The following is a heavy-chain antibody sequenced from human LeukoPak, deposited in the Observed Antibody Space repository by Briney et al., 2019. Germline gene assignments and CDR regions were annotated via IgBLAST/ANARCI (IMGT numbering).Heavy chain of an antibody. D-gene: IGHD3-22*01. CDR1: GGSFSGYY. CDR2: INHSGST. V-gene: IGHV4-34*01. CDR3: ARGSRRDSSGYYYVY. Sequence: PSETLSLTCAVYGGSFSGYYWSWIRQPPGKGLEWIGEINHSGSTNYNPSLKSRVTISVDTSKNQFSLKLSSVTAADTAVYYCARGSRRDSSGYYYVYWGQGTLVTDSS. J-gene: IGHJ4*02.